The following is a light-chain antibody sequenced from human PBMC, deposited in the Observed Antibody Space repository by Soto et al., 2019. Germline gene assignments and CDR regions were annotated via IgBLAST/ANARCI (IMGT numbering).Light chain of an antibody. V-gene: IGLV2-14*03. CDR2: DVS. CDR1: SSDVCSYNY. CDR3: SSYTTSNTRQIV. Sequence: QSVLTQPASVSGSPGQSITISCTGTSSDVCSYNYVSWYQQHPGKAPKLIIYDVSNRPSGVSIRFSGSKSDNTASLTISGLQPEDEADYHCSSYTTSNTRQIVFGTGTKVTVL. J-gene: IGLJ1*01.